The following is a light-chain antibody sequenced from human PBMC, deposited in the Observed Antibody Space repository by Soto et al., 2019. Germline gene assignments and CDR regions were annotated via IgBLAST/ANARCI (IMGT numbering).Light chain of an antibody. Sequence: EIVMTQSPATLSVSPGERATFSCRASQSVSSNLAWYQQKPGQAPRLLIYGASTRATDIPARFSGSGSGTEATLPISSLQSEDFAVYYCQQYNSWPRTFGQGTKVEIK. CDR1: QSVSSN. CDR2: GAS. V-gene: IGKV3-15*01. CDR3: QQYNSWPRT. J-gene: IGKJ1*01.